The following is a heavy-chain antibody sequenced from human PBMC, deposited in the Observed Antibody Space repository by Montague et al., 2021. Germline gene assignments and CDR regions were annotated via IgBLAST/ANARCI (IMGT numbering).Heavy chain of an antibody. Sequence: CAISGDSVSSNDATRNWIRQSPSRGPEWLGRTYYRSKWYNEYAISVKSRITVNPDTSKNQFSLLLNSVTPEDTAVYYCARGWQKRFDPWGQGTLVTVSS. CDR2: TYYRSKWYN. J-gene: IGHJ5*02. D-gene: IGHD5-24*01. CDR1: GDSVSSNDAT. CDR3: ARGWQKRFDP. V-gene: IGHV6-1*01.